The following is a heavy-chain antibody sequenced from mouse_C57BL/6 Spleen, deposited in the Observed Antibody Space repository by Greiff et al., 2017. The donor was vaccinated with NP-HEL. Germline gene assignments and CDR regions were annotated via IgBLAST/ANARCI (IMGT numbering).Heavy chain of an antibody. CDR2: IDPENGDT. CDR1: GFNIKDDY. D-gene: IGHD1-1*01. V-gene: IGHV14-4*01. CDR3: TTRVLQRDYYALDY. J-gene: IGHJ4*01. Sequence: EVKLMESGAELVRPGASVKLSCTASGFNIKDDYMHWVKQRPEQGLEWIGWIDPENGDTEYASKFQGKATITADTSSNTAYLQLSSLTSEDTAVYYCTTRVLQRDYYALDYWGQGTSVTVSS.